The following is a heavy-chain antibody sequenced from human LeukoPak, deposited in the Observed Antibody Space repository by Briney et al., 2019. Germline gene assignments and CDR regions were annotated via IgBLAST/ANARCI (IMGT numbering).Heavy chain of an antibody. CDR3: ARDGARLDP. J-gene: IGHJ5*02. CDR2: ISSSSSYI. D-gene: IGHD6-6*01. V-gene: IGHV3-21*01. Sequence: GGSLRLSCAASGFTFSSYAMSWVRQAPGKGLEWVSSISSSSSYIYYADSVKGRFTISRDNAKNSLYLQMNSLRAEDTAVYYCARDGARLDPWGQGTLVTVSS. CDR1: GFTFSSYA.